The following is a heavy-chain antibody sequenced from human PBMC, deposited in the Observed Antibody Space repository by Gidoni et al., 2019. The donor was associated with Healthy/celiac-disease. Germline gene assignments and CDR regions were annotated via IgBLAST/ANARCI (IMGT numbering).Heavy chain of an antibody. CDR3: ARENPKRGDWFDP. Sequence: QVQLQESGPGLVKPSETLSLTCTVSGGSISSYYWSWIRQPPGKGLEWIGYIYYSGSTNYNPSLKSRVTISVDTSKNQFSLKLSSVTAADTAVYYCARENPKRGDWFDPWGQGTLVTVSS. CDR1: GGSISSYY. V-gene: IGHV4-59*01. CDR2: IYYSGST. D-gene: IGHD3-10*01. J-gene: IGHJ5*02.